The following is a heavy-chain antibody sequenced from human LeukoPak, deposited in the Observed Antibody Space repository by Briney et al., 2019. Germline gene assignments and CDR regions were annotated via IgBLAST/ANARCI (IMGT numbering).Heavy chain of an antibody. V-gene: IGHV3-53*01. CDR1: GFTFSSYS. D-gene: IGHD3-16*01. Sequence: GGSLRLSCAASGFTFSSYSMSWVRQAPGKGLEWVSVIYSGGSIYYADSVKGRFTISRDNSKNTLYLQMNSLRAEDTAVYYCASDYEPLPLYAFDIWGQGTMVTVSS. J-gene: IGHJ3*02. CDR2: IYSGGSI. CDR3: ASDYEPLPLYAFDI.